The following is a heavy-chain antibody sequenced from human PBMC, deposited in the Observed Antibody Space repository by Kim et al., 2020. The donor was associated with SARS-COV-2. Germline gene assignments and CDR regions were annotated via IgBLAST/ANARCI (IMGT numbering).Heavy chain of an antibody. D-gene: IGHD2-2*01. CDR3: AREKCSSTSCYDYDP. V-gene: IGHV1-8*01. CDR1: GYTFTSYD. CDR2: MNPNSGNT. J-gene: IGHJ5*02. Sequence: ASVKVSCKASGYTFTSYDINWVRQATGQGLEWMGWMNPNSGNTGYAQKFQGRVTMTRNTSISTAYMELSSLSSEETAVYYCAREKCSSTSCYDYDPWGQGPLVTVSS.